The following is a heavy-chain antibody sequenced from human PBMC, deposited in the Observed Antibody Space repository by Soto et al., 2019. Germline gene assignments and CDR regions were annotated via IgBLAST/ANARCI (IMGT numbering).Heavy chain of an antibody. J-gene: IGHJ4*02. CDR2: IGFSNSII. CDR3: ARDKGNNWDLDY. D-gene: IGHD1-1*01. CDR1: GFTISSYP. V-gene: IGHV3-48*01. Sequence: EVQLVESGGGLIQPGGSLRLSCAASGFTISSYPMNWVRQVPGKGLEWVSYIGFSNSIIYYADSVKGRFTISRESAKNSLYLQMNSLRAEDTAVYYCARDKGNNWDLDYWGQGTLVTVYS.